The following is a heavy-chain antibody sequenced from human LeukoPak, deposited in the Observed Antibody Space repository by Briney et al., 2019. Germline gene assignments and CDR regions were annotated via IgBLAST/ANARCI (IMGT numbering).Heavy chain of an antibody. CDR3: ARVFSGGNYYYYYYGMDV. Sequence: SETLSLTCTVSGGSISSGSYYWSWIRQPAGKGLEWIGRIYTSGSTNYNPSLKSRVTISVDTSKNQFSLKLSSVTAADTAVYYCARVFSGGNYYYYYYGMDVWGQGTTVTVSS. J-gene: IGHJ6*02. V-gene: IGHV4-61*02. D-gene: IGHD4-23*01. CDR1: GGSISSGSYY. CDR2: IYTSGST.